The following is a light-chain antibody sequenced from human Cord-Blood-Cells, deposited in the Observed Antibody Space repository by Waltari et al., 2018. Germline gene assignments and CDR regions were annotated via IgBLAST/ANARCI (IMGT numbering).Light chain of an antibody. CDR3: SSYTSSSTLV. CDR2: DDS. J-gene: IGLJ1*01. Sequence: QSARTQPASGSGSPGKLISCTCPGSSCDVAVDTYNSWYQQHQRKAPKLKISDDSNRPSGVSNRLSGSKSGNTASLTISGLQAEDEADYYCSSYTSSSTLVFGTGTKVTVL. CDR1: SCDVAVDTY. V-gene: IGLV2-14*01.